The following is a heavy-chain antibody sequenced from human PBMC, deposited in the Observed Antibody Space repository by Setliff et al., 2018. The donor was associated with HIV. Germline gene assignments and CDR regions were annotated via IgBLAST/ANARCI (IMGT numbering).Heavy chain of an antibody. D-gene: IGHD2-21*02. Sequence: SETLSLTCTVSGASISSSSHHWAWIRQPPGKGLEYIGNTYYTGSTHHNPSLESRVATSVDASKNQFSLKLSSVTAADTAVYYCARGEFYCGTDCYWSSFDYWGQGTLVTVSS. CDR1: GASISSSSHH. CDR2: TYYTGST. V-gene: IGHV4-39*01. J-gene: IGHJ4*02. CDR3: ARGEFYCGTDCYWSSFDY.